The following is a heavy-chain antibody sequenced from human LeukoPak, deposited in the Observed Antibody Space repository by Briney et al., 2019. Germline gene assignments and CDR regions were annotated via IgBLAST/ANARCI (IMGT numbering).Heavy chain of an antibody. J-gene: IGHJ4*02. CDR1: GFTFSNYW. CDR2: IKEDGSEK. Sequence: GGSLRLSCAASGFTFSNYWMSWVRQAPGKGLEWVANIKEDGSEKKYVDSVKGRFTISRDNSKNTLYLQMNSLRAEDTAVYYCAKGDLDIVVVPAALDYWGQGTLVTVSS. CDR3: AKGDLDIVVVPAALDY. D-gene: IGHD2-2*01. V-gene: IGHV3-7*03.